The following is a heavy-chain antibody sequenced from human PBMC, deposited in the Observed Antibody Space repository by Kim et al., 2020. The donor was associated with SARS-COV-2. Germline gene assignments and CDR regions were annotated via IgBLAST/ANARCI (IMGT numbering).Heavy chain of an antibody. V-gene: IGHV3-30*18. J-gene: IGHJ4*02. CDR1: GFTFTSYG. CDR2: ISYGGINQ. D-gene: IGHD6-13*01. Sequence: GGSLRLSCAASGFTFTSYGMHWVRQAPGKGLEWVALISYGGINQYYGDSVKGRFTIPRDNSNNTLYLQMSSLRPEDTAVYYCAKESGMAPSGTAFDFWGQGTLVTVSS. CDR3: AKESGMAPSGTAFDF.